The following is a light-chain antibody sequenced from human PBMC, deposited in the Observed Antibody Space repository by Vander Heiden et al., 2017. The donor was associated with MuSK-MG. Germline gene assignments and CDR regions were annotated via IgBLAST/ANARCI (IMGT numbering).Light chain of an antibody. J-gene: IGKJ1*01. CDR3: QQYGSMSPPGT. V-gene: IGKV3-20*01. CDR2: GAS. CDR1: QSVSGSS. Sequence: ELVLPQSPGPLSLSPGERAALAFRASQSVSGSSLAWYQQKPGQAPRLLIVGASSRATGIPDRFSGSGSGTDFTLTSSRLEPQDFAVYYCQQYGSMSPPGTFGQGTKVEIK.